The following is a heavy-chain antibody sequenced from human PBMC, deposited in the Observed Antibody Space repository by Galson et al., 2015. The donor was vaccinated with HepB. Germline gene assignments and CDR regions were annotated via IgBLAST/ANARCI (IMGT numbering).Heavy chain of an antibody. CDR2: ISGSGGST. J-gene: IGHJ5*02. V-gene: IGHV3-23*01. CDR1: GFTFSSYA. D-gene: IGHD3-10*01. Sequence: SLRLSCAASGFTFSSYAMSWVRQAPGKGLEWVSAISGSGGSTYYADSVKGRFTISRDNSKNTLYLQMNSLRAEDTAVYYCAKTYYYGSGSPNAGSNWFDPWGQGTLVTVSS. CDR3: AKTYYYGSGSPNAGSNWFDP.